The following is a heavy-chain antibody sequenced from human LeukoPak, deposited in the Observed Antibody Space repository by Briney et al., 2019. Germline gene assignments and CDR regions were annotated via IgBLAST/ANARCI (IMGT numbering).Heavy chain of an antibody. CDR2: TYYRSKCYN. CDR1: GDIVSSNSAA. V-gene: IGHV6-1*01. J-gene: IGHJ4*02. Sequence: SQTPSLTCAISGDIVSSNSAAWNWISQSPARGLEWLGRTYYRSKCYNDYAESVKSRITINPVTFKNQFSLLLNSVTAEDTAVYYCARCAATGTDYWGQGTLVTVSS. D-gene: IGHD6-13*01. CDR3: ARCAATGTDY.